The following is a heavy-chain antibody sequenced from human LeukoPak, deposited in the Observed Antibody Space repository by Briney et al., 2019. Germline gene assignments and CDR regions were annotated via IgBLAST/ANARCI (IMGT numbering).Heavy chain of an antibody. CDR3: AATGYGDYDFDY. Sequence: GGSLRLSCAASGFAFSTYGMSWVRQAPGRGLEWVSALSGNGAKTFYADSVKGRFTISRDNAKNSLYLQMNSLRAEDTAVYYCAATGYGDYDFDYWGQGTLVTVSS. CDR2: LSGNGAKT. CDR1: GFAFSTYG. D-gene: IGHD4-17*01. V-gene: IGHV3-23*01. J-gene: IGHJ4*02.